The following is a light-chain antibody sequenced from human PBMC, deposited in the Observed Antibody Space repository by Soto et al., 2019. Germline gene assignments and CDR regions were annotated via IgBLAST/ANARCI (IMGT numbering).Light chain of an antibody. CDR3: QTWGTGIQL. CDR2: LNSDGSH. V-gene: IGLV4-69*01. CDR1: SGHSSYA. J-gene: IGLJ3*02. Sequence: QPVLTQSPSASASLGASVKLTCTLSSGHSSYAIAWHQQQPEKGPRYLMKLNSDGSHNKGDGIPDRFSGSSSGAERYLTISSLQSEDEADYYCQTWGTGIQLFSGGTKVTVL.